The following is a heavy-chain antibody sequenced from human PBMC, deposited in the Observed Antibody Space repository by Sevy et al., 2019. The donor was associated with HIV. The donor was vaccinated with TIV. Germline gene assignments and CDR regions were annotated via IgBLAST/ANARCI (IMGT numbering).Heavy chain of an antibody. J-gene: IGHJ4*02. Sequence: GGSLRLSCAASGFTFSSYWMSWVRQAPGKGLEWVANIKQDGSEKYYVDYVKGRFTISRDNAKNSLYLQMNSLRAEDTAVYYCARVWGGDSSGQFRQYFDYWGQGTLVTVSS. CDR2: IKQDGSEK. CDR1: GFTFSSYW. V-gene: IGHV3-7*03. D-gene: IGHD6-19*01. CDR3: ARVWGGDSSGQFRQYFDY.